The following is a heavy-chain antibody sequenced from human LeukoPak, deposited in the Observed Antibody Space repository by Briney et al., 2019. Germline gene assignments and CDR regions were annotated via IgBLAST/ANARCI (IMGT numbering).Heavy chain of an antibody. J-gene: IGHJ6*03. CDR1: GGSISSSSYY. Sequence: SETLSLTCTVSGGSISSSSYYWGWIRQPPGKGLEWIGSIYYSGSTYYNPSLKSRVTMSVDTSKNQFSLKLSSVTAADTAVHYCARIVVVPAAKEHYYYMDVWGKGTTVTVSS. CDR2: IYYSGST. V-gene: IGHV4-39*07. D-gene: IGHD2-2*01. CDR3: ARIVVVPAAKEHYYYMDV.